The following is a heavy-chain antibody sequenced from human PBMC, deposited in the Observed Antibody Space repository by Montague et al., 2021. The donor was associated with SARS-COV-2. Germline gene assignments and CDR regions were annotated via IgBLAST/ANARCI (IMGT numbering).Heavy chain of an antibody. Sequence: SRILSLSASGFTFSSYWMHWVRQAPGKGLVWVSRINSDGSSTSYADSVKGRFTISRDNAKNSLYLQMNSLRAEDTAVYYCARAGDIVVVPAVDWFDPWGQGTLVTVSS. J-gene: IGHJ5*02. D-gene: IGHD2-2*01. CDR3: ARAGDIVVVPAVDWFDP. CDR2: INSDGSST. CDR1: GFTFSSYW. V-gene: IGHV3-74*01.